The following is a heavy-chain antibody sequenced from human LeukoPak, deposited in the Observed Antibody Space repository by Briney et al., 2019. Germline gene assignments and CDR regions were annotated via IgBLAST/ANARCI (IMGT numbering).Heavy chain of an antibody. Sequence: GESLKISCQGSGDSFTSYWIGWVRQMPGKGLEWMGIIYPADSDTKYSPSFQGQVTISADKSISTAYLQWSSLKASDTAIYYCARHGDSNTGYVDYYAMDVWGQGTMVTVSS. CDR3: ARHGDSNTGYVDYYAMDV. D-gene: IGHD6-13*01. CDR1: GDSFTSYW. V-gene: IGHV5-51*01. J-gene: IGHJ6*02. CDR2: IYPADSDT.